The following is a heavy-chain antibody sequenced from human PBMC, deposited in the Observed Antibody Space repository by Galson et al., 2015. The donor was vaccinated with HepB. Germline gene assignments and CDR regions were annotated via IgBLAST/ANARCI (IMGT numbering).Heavy chain of an antibody. CDR1: GGSISSYY. D-gene: IGHD6-13*01. CDR3: AREAYSSRGSAFDL. Sequence: ETLSLTCTVSGGSISSYYWSWIRQPAGKGLEWIGRIYSSGSTNYDSSLKSRVTMSVDTSKKQFSLKLTSVTAADTAVYFCAREAYSSRGSAFDLWGQGTMVTVSS. J-gene: IGHJ3*01. V-gene: IGHV4-4*07. CDR2: IYSSGST.